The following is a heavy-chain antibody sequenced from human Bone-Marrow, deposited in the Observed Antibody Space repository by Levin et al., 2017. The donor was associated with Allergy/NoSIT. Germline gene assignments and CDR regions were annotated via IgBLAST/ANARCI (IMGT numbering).Heavy chain of an antibody. CDR2: IYSGGST. V-gene: IGHV3-66*04. CDR1: GLTVSSNY. Sequence: SCAASGLTVSSNYMSWVRQAPGKGLEWVSVIYSGGSTYYADSVKARFTISRDNSKNTLYLQMNSLRAEDTAVYYCARHSSPYDSSGYSDYWGQGTLVTVSS. CDR3: ARHSSPYDSSGYSDY. J-gene: IGHJ4*02. D-gene: IGHD3-22*01.